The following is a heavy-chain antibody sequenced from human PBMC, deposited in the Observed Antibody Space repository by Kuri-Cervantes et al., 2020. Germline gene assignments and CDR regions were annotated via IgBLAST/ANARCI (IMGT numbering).Heavy chain of an antibody. CDR3: ARDPPGGWTDY. V-gene: IGHV3-23*01. J-gene: IGHJ4*02. CDR1: GFTFSSYG. Sequence: LTCAASGFTFSSYGMSWVRQAPGKGLEWVSAISGSDGSTYYADFVKGRFTISRDNSKNTLYLQMNSLRAEDTAVYYCARDPPGGWTDYWGQGTLVTVSS. CDR2: ISGSDGST. D-gene: IGHD6-19*01.